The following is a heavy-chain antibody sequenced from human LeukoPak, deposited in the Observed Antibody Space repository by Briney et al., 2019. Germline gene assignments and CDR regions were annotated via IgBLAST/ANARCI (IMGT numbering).Heavy chain of an antibody. CDR3: ARPHQMATKGYFDY. J-gene: IGHJ4*02. CDR1: GYSFTSYW. D-gene: IGHD5-24*01. V-gene: IGHV5-51*03. Sequence: PGESLNISCKGSGYSFTSYWIGWVRQIHGKGLEWMGIIYSGASDTRYNPSFQGPVTISADKSISTAYLQCSSLQAPDTAMYYCARPHQMATKGYFDYWGQGTLVAVSS. CDR2: IYSGASDT.